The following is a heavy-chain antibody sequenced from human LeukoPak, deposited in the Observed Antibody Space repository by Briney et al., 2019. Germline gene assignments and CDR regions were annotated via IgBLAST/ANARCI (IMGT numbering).Heavy chain of an antibody. V-gene: IGHV3-7*01. Sequence: GGSLRLSCAASGFSFSTYWMSWVRQAPGNGLEWVANIKQDGSEKYYVDSVKGRFTISRDNAKNSLYLQLNSLRAEDMAVYYCARDLYRGGPDSWGQGTLVTVSS. CDR2: IKQDGSEK. J-gene: IGHJ4*02. CDR3: ARDLYRGGPDS. D-gene: IGHD3-10*01. CDR1: GFSFSTYW.